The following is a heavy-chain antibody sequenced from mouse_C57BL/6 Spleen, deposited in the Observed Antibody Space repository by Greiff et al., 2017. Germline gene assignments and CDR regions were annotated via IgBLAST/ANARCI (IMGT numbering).Heavy chain of an antibody. J-gene: IGHJ4*01. CDR2: ISSGSSTI. V-gene: IGHV5-17*01. CDR1: GFNFSDYG. Sequence: EVMLVESGGGLVKPGGSLKLSCAASGFNFSDYGMHWVRQAPEKGLEWVAYISSGSSTIYYAETVKGRVTISIDNAKNTLFLQMTSLRSEDTAMYYCAKVGVYAMYDWGQGTSVTVSS. D-gene: IGHD1-3*01. CDR3: AKVGVYAMYD.